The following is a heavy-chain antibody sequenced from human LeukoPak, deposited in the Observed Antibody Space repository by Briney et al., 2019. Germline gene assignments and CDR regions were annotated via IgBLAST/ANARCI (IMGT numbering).Heavy chain of an antibody. V-gene: IGHV1-46*01. Sequence: GGSVKVSCMPSRYTFTIYAMNWVGPAPGQGVEGMGLIYPSGTGTSYAQKLHGRITMSRDTSTSTVYMDLSSRKAEDTAFYYCATYHLMANTAWWFDRWGQGTLATVSS. CDR2: IYPSGTGT. CDR3: ATYHLMANTAWWFDR. J-gene: IGHJ5*02. CDR1: RYTFTIYA. D-gene: IGHD5-24*01.